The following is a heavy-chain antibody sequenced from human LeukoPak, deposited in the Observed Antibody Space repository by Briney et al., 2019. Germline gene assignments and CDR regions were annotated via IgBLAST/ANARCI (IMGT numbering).Heavy chain of an antibody. CDR1: GFTFSNFW. Sequence: GGSLRLSCVASGFTFSNFWMSWVRQAPGKGLEWVANIKKDGSEKYYVDSVKGRFTISRDNAKTSLYLQMNSLRAEGTAVYYCARHLSGITGYTYGRGIDYWGQGTLVTVSS. D-gene: IGHD5-18*01. CDR3: ARHLSGITGYTYGRGIDY. V-gene: IGHV3-7*01. J-gene: IGHJ4*02. CDR2: IKKDGSEK.